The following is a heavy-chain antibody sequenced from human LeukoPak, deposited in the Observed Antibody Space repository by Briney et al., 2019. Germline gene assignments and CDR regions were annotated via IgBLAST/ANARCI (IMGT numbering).Heavy chain of an antibody. Sequence: GGSLRLSCAASGFTLSSYSMNWVRQASGKGLEWVSYISSSSTHIYYADSVKGRFTISRDNARNSLYLKMNSLRAEDTAIYYCARSEHSSSSFDYWGQGTLVTVSS. CDR2: ISSSSTHI. V-gene: IGHV3-21*01. CDR3: ARSEHSSSSFDY. CDR1: GFTLSSYS. D-gene: IGHD6-6*01. J-gene: IGHJ4*02.